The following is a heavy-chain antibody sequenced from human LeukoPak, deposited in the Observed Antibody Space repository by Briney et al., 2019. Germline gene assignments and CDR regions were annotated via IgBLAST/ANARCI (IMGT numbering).Heavy chain of an antibody. Sequence: GGSLRLSCAASTFTFSDYYMSWIRQAPGKGLEWVSYISGSSAYTNYADSVKGRFTISRDNSKNTLYLQMNSLRAEETAVYYCANGGLWFGPNDYWGQGTLVTVSS. CDR1: TFTFSDYY. CDR2: ISGSSAYT. CDR3: ANGGLWFGPNDY. J-gene: IGHJ4*02. D-gene: IGHD3-10*01. V-gene: IGHV3-11*03.